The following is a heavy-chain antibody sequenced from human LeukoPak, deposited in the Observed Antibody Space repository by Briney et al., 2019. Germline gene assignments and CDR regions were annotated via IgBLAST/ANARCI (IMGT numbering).Heavy chain of an antibody. CDR3: ATVGVGGLSYLFDY. D-gene: IGHD3-16*02. CDR1: GFIFSNYW. CDR2: IKEDGNET. J-gene: IGHJ4*02. V-gene: IGHV3-7*01. Sequence: GGSLRLSCAASGFIFSNYWMSWVRQAPGKGLEWVTNIKEDGNETCYVDSVKGRLSISRDNAKNSLYLQMSSLRVADTAVYYCATVGVGGLSYLFDYWGQGTPVTVSS.